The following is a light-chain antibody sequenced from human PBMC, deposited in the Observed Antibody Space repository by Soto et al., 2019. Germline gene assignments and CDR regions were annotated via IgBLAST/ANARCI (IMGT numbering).Light chain of an antibody. V-gene: IGKV3-20*01. J-gene: IGKJ1*01. Sequence: EIVLTQSPGTLSVSPGERATLSCRASQTISSNNLAWYQQKPGQAPSLLIYGTSSRATGIPDRFSGSGSGTDFTLTISRLEPEDSAIYYCQQYVSWTFGQGTKEEI. CDR1: QTISSNN. CDR3: QQYVSWT. CDR2: GTS.